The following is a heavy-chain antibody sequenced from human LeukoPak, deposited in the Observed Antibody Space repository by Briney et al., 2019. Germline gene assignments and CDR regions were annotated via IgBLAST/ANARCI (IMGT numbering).Heavy chain of an antibody. D-gene: IGHD1-26*01. V-gene: IGHV4-39*01. CDR3: VSYYRFSPNVNAYFYYYMDV. CDR1: SGSIGSSSYY. CDR2: IHYNGST. Sequence: SETLSLTCVVSSGSIGSSSYYWGWIRQPPGKGLEWIGNIHYNGSTYYNPSLKSRVTISADTSKSQFSLRLSSVTAADTAVYYCVSYYRFSPNVNAYFYYYMDVWGKGTTVTVSS. J-gene: IGHJ6*03.